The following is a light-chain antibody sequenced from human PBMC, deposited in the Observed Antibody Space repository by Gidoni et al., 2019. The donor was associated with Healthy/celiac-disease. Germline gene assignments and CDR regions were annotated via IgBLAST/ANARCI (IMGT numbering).Light chain of an antibody. CDR1: SSDVGGYNY. V-gene: IGLV2-14*01. CDR3: SSYTSSSTWV. CDR2: DVS. Sequence: QSASTHPASLFVSPRHSITTSCTGTSSDVGGYNYASWYQQHPGKAPKLMIYDVSNRPSGVSNRFSGSKSGNTASLTISGLQAEDEADYYCSSYTSSSTWVFGGGTKLTVL. J-gene: IGLJ3*02.